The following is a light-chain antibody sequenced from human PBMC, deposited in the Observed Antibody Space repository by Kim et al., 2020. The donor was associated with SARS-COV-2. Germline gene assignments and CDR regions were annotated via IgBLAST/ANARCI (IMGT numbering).Light chain of an antibody. CDR3: QQRSSWPLT. V-gene: IGKV3-11*01. Sequence: LSPGGSATLSCRASGTITSYLGWYQQKPGQAPRLLIYDASKRATGIPARFSGSGSGTDFTLIITSLEPEDFAVYFCQQRSSWPLTFGQGTKVDIK. CDR2: DAS. J-gene: IGKJ1*01. CDR1: GTITSY.